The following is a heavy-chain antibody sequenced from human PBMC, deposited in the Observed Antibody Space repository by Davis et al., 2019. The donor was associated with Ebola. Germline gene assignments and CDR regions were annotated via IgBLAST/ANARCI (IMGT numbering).Heavy chain of an antibody. J-gene: IGHJ4*02. D-gene: IGHD5-12*01. CDR1: GDSVSIKSAG. CDR3: ARGWLRSKFDY. Sequence: HSQTLSLTCAISGDSVSIKSAGWNWIRQSPSRGLEWLGRTYYYRSKWYIDYAESVRGRIIINPDTSKNQLSLQVNSVTPEDTAVYYCARGWLRSKFDYWGQGTLVIVSS. CDR2: TYYYRSKWYI. V-gene: IGHV6-1*01.